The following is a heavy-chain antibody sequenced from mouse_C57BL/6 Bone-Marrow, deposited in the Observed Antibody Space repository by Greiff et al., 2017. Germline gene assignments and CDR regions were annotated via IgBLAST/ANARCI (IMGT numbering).Heavy chain of an antibody. J-gene: IGHJ2*01. CDR2: IDPSDSYT. CDR1: GYTFTSYW. CDR3: ARDSNPYYFDY. Sequence: QVQLQQSGAELVRPGTSVQLSCKASGYTFTSYWLHWVKQRPGQGLEWIGVIDPSDSYTNYNQKFKGKATLTVDTSSSTAYMQLSSLTSEDSAVYYCARDSNPYYFDYWGQGTTLTGSS. V-gene: IGHV1-59*01. D-gene: IGHD2-5*01.